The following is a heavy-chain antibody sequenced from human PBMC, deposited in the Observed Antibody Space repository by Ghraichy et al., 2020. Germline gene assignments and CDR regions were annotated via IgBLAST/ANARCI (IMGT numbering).Heavy chain of an antibody. V-gene: IGHV4-4*02. J-gene: IGHJ4*02. Sequence: SETLSLTCTVSGGSIRSDNWMSWVRQPPGKGLEWIGEIHHSGGTYYNPSLKSRVTISIDTSKNQFSLRLTSLTAADTAVYYCIQNGFYALEYWGQGTLVTASS. CDR1: GGSIRSDNW. CDR2: IHHSGGT. D-gene: IGHD2/OR15-2a*01. CDR3: IQNGFYALEY.